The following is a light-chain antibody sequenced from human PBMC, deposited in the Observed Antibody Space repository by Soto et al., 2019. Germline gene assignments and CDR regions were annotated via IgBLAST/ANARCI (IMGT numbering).Light chain of an antibody. V-gene: IGKV1-39*01. CDR3: QQFYYYPHT. CDR1: HTIATS. J-gene: IGKJ2*01. CDR2: AAS. Sequence: IQMTQSSSSLSASVGDAVTLTCRASHTIATSLNWYQQKPGQVPEVLIYAASPLHVGVPSRFTGSGYGTDFTLTINNLQPEDFAIYYCQQFYYYPHTFGQGTKLEVK.